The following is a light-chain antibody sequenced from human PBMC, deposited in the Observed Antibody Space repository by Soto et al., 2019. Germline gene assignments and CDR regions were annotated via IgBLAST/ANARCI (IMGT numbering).Light chain of an antibody. CDR3: SSYAGSNNVV. V-gene: IGLV2-8*01. Sequence: QSALTQPPSASGSPGQSVTISCTGTSSDVGGYNYVSWYQQHPGKAPKLMIYEVSKRPSGVPDRFSGSKSGNTAPLTVSGLQSGDEADYYCSSYAGSNNVVFGGGTKVTAL. J-gene: IGLJ2*01. CDR2: EVS. CDR1: SSDVGGYNY.